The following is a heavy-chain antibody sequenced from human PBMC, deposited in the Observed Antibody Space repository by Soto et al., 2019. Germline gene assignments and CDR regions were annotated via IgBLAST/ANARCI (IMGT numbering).Heavy chain of an antibody. J-gene: IGHJ6*02. D-gene: IGHD3-10*01. Sequence: QVQLVQSGAEVKKPGSSVKVSCKTSGVSFNNNGIGWVRQAPGHGLEWMGGVSPPFRTSNYARKFQGRISSTADASTGTVNMELSSLTSEDTAQFFCAIVLYYGSVGYSPYGMDVWGQGTTVTVSS. CDR1: GVSFNNNG. CDR2: VSPPFRTS. CDR3: AIVLYYGSVGYSPYGMDV. V-gene: IGHV1-69*01.